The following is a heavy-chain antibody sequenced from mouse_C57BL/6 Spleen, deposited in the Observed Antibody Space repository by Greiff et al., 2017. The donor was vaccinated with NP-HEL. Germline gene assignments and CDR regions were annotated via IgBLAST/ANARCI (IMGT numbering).Heavy chain of an antibody. CDR1: GYTFTSYW. CDR2: IDPNSGGT. D-gene: IGHD5-1-1*01. Sequence: VKLQQPGAELVKPGASVKLSCKASGYTFTSYWMHWVKQRPGRGLEWIGRIDPNSGGTKYNEKFKSKATLTVDKPSSTADMQLSSLKSEDSAVYYSAKYQYSFDYWGQGTTLTVSS. V-gene: IGHV1-72*01. J-gene: IGHJ2*01. CDR3: AKYQYSFDY.